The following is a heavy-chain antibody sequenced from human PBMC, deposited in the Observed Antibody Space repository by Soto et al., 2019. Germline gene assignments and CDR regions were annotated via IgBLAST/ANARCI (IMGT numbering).Heavy chain of an antibody. CDR2: IVNHGGRK. V-gene: IGHV3-33*01. J-gene: IGHJ4*02. CDR3: AIADEYDDNGLAY. D-gene: IGHD1-1*01. Sequence: QVQLVESGGGVVQPGTSLRLSCAASGFLFSRFGMHWVRQAPGKGLEWVAVIVNHGGRKDYADPGRGRSTISRDNSRNTLFLAMSSLTVEATAISYCAIADEYDDNGLAYWGQGTLVTVSS. CDR1: GFLFSRFG.